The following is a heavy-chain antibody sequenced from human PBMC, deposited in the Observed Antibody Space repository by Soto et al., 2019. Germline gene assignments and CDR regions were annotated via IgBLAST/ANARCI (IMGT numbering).Heavy chain of an antibody. Sequence: PSETLSLTCSVYGGSFSDYYWSWIRQPPGKGLEWIGEINHSGSTNYNPPLKSRVTISVHTSKNQFSLRLSSVTAADTAEYYCARARKGSGSDYYYHYGMDVWGKGTTVTVS. D-gene: IGHD3-3*01. CDR3: ARARKGSGSDYYYHYGMDV. J-gene: IGHJ6*04. V-gene: IGHV4-34*01. CDR1: GGSFSDYY. CDR2: INHSGST.